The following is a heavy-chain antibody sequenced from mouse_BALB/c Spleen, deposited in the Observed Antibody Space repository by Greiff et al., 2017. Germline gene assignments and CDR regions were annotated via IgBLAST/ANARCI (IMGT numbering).Heavy chain of an antibody. CDR3: ARTYYGNYPAY. CDR1: GYTFTSYW. J-gene: IGHJ3*01. V-gene: IGHV1-87*01. D-gene: IGHD2-10*01. Sequence: QVQLKESGAELARPGASVKLSCKASGYTFTSYWMQWVKQRPGQGLEWIGAIYPGDGDTRYTQKFKGKATLTADKSSSTAYMQLSSLASEDSAVYYCARTYYGNYPAYWGQGTLVTVSA. CDR2: IYPGDGDT.